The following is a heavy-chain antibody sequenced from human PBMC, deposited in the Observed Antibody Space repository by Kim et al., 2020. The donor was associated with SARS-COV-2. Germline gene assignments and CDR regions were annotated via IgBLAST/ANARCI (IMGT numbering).Heavy chain of an antibody. CDR1: GFTFSSYA. Sequence: GGSLRLSCAASGFTFSSYAMSWVRQAPGKGLEWVSAISGSGGSTYYADSVKGRFTISRDNSKNTLYLQMNSLRAEDTAVYYCAKAPAYDILTGYYFNYYYYGMDVWGQGTTVTVSS. D-gene: IGHD3-9*01. CDR3: AKAPAYDILTGYYFNYYYYGMDV. J-gene: IGHJ6*02. CDR2: ISGSGGST. V-gene: IGHV3-23*01.